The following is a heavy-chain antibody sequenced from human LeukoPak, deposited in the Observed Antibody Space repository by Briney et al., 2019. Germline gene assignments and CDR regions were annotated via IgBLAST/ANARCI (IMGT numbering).Heavy chain of an antibody. V-gene: IGHV4-30-4*07. CDR3: ARAGGSSWTWTFDI. CDR2: IYYSGST. D-gene: IGHD6-13*01. CDR1: GGSISSGGYS. J-gene: IGHJ3*02. Sequence: SETLSLTCAVSGGSISSGGYSWSWIRQPPGKGLEWIGYIYYSGSTYYNPSLKSRVTISVDTSKNQFSLKLSSVTAADTAVYYCARAGGSSWTWTFDIWGQGTMVTVSS.